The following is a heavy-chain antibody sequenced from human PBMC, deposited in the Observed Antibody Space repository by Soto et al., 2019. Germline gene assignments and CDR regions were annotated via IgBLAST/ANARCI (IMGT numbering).Heavy chain of an antibody. CDR2: ISTGGSIT. J-gene: IGHJ4*02. CDR1: GFTFSGYW. V-gene: IGHV3-74*01. Sequence: GGSLRLSCAASGFTFSGYWMHWVRQVPGKGLVWVSRISTGGSITPYADSVKGRFTISRDNAKNTLYLQMNSLRAEDTAVYYCATSDYDSLYYFDYWGQGTLVTVSS. D-gene: IGHD5-12*01. CDR3: ATSDYDSLYYFDY.